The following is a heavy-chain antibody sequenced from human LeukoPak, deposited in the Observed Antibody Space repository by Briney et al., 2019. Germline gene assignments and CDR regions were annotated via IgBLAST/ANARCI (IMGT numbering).Heavy chain of an antibody. CDR3: ARDSRDSSGSNWFDP. CDR1: GFTFSSYW. J-gene: IGHJ5*02. CDR2: INHNGNVN. V-gene: IGHV3-7*03. D-gene: IGHD3-22*01. Sequence: GGSLRLSRAASGFTFSSYWMNWARQAPGKGLEWVASINHNGNVNYYVDSVKGRFTISRDNAKNSLYLQMSNLRAEDTAVYFCARDSRDSSGSNWFDPWGQGTLVTVSS.